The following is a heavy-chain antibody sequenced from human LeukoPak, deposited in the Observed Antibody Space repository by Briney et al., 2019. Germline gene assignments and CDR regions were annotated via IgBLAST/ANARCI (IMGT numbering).Heavy chain of an antibody. CDR2: LSYSGRT. CDR1: GGSITSGGYY. CDR3: ARKNDYGASYYIDI. J-gene: IGHJ6*03. Sequence: PSETLSLTCTVPGGSITSGGYYWNWIRQSPGKGLEWIGFLSYSGRTNYNPSLKSRLSMSVDTSKNQFSLRLNSVTAADTAVYYCARKNDYGASYYIDIWGKGTAVTVSS. V-gene: IGHV4-31*03. D-gene: IGHD4-17*01.